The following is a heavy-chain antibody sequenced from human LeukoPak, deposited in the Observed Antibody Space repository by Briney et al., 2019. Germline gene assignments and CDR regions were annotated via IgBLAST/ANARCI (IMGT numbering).Heavy chain of an antibody. V-gene: IGHV3-23*01. J-gene: IGHJ4*02. Sequence: GGSLRLSCAASGFTSSSYGMSWVRQAPGKGLEWVSAISGSGGSTYYADSVKGRFTISRDNSKNTLYLQMNSLRAEDTAVYYCAKAPRITMVRGVIRPIPLFDYWGQGTLVTVSS. CDR2: ISGSGGST. D-gene: IGHD3-10*01. CDR1: GFTSSSYG. CDR3: AKAPRITMVRGVIRPIPLFDY.